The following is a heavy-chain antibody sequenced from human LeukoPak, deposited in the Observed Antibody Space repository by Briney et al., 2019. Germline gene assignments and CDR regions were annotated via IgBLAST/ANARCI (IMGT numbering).Heavy chain of an antibody. J-gene: IGHJ4*02. CDR3: ARDTYYYGSGSYH. Sequence: GASVTVSFKSSGYTFTSYGISWVRQAPGQGLEWMGWISAYNGNTNYAQKLQGRVTMTTDASTSTAYMELRSLRSDDTAVYYCARDTYYYGSGSYHWGQGTLVTVSS. CDR2: ISAYNGNT. V-gene: IGHV1-18*01. CDR1: GYTFTSYG. D-gene: IGHD3-10*01.